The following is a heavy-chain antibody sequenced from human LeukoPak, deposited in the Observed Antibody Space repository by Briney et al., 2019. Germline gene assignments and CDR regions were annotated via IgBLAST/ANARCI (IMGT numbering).Heavy chain of an antibody. CDR1: GFIFSNYA. CDR2: ISSSSSYI. V-gene: IGHV3-21*01. CDR3: ARDSFSSGWWT. J-gene: IGHJ5*02. D-gene: IGHD6-19*01. Sequence: GGSLRLSCAASGFIFSNYAMHWVRQAPGKGLEWVSSISSSSSYIYYADSVKGRFTISRDNAKNSLYLQMNSLRAEDTAVYYCARDSFSSGWWTWGQGTLVTVSS.